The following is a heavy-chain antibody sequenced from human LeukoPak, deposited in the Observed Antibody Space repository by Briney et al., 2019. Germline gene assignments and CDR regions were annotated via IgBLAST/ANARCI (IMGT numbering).Heavy chain of an antibody. CDR2: IDWDDGK. D-gene: IGHD6-19*01. J-gene: IGHJ4*02. V-gene: IGHV2-70*04. Sequence: SGPALVKPTQTLTLTCTFSGFSLSTSGTRVSWIRQPPGKALEWLARIDWDDGKFYSTSLKTRLTISKDTSKNQVVLTMTNMNTVDTATYYCVRTLTAGQGVFVYWGPGTLVTVSS. CDR3: VRTLTAGQGVFVY. CDR1: GFSLSTSGTR.